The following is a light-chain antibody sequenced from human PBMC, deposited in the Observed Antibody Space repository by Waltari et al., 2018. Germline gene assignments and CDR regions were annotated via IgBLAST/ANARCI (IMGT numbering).Light chain of an antibody. CDR1: QSINNY. CDR2: DAS. Sequence: EIVLTQSPATLSLSPGKRATLSCRASQSINNYLAWYHQTPGQAPRLLIYDASDRATGVPARFSGSGSETDFTLTISSLEPEDLGVYYCQQRGNWPITFGQGTRLEI. J-gene: IGKJ5*01. V-gene: IGKV3-11*01. CDR3: QQRGNWPIT.